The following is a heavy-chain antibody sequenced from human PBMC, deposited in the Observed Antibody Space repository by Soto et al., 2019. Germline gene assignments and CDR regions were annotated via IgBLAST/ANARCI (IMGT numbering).Heavy chain of an antibody. CDR2: MNPNSGNT. D-gene: IGHD2-8*01. CDR1: GYTFTSYD. Sequence: QVQLVQSGAEVKKPGASVKVSCKASGYTFTSYDINWVRQATGQGLEWMGWMNPNSGNTGYAQKLQGRVTMNRNTSISPAYMEMISLRSEATAWYYCALGNRVYCTNGGCYGEPYYGMDVLGQGTTVTVTS. V-gene: IGHV1-8*01. J-gene: IGHJ6*02. CDR3: ALGNRVYCTNGGCYGEPYYGMDV.